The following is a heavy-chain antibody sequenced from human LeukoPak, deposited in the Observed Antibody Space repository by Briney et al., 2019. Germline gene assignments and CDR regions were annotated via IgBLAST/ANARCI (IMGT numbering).Heavy chain of an antibody. D-gene: IGHD3-10*01. J-gene: IGHJ6*02. CDR2: IYYSGST. CDR1: GGSISSYY. V-gene: IGHV4-59*01. Sequence: SETLSLTCTVSGGSISSYYWSWIRQPPGKGLEWIGYIYYSGSTNYNPSLKSRVTISVDTSKNQFSLKLSSVTAADTAVYYCARDLDYYGSGSYIPGNGMDVWGQGTTVTVSS. CDR3: ARDLDYYGSGSYIPGNGMDV.